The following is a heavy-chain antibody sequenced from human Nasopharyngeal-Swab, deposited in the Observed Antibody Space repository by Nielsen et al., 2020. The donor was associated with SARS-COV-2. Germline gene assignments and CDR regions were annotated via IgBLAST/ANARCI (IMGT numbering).Heavy chain of an antibody. CDR2: IKQDGSEK. V-gene: IGHV3-7*01. J-gene: IGHJ6*02. CDR3: ARDSSAVAGSYYYYGMDV. CDR1: GFTFSSHW. Sequence: GESLKISCAASGFTFSSHWMSWVRQAPGKGLEWVANIKQDGSEKYYVDSVKGRFTISRDNAKNSLYLQTNSLRAEDTAVYYCARDSSAVAGSYYYYGMDVWGQGTTVTVSS. D-gene: IGHD6-19*01.